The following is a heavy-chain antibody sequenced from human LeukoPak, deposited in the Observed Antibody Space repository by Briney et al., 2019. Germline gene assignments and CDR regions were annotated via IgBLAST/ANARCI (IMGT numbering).Heavy chain of an antibody. V-gene: IGHV5-51*01. D-gene: IGHD2-15*01. CDR3: TRLIGYCSGGSCYCDY. CDR2: IDPGNSDT. CDR1: GYSFADYW. J-gene: IGHJ4*02. Sequence: GESLKISCKGSGYSFADYWIGWVRQMPGRGLEWMGIIDPGNSDTSYSPSFQGQVTISADRSISTAYLQWSSLKASDTAMYYCTRLIGYCSGGSCYCDYWGQGTLVTVSS.